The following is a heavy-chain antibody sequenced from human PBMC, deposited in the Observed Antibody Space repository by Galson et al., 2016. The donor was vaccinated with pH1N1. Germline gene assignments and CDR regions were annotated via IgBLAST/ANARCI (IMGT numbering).Heavy chain of an antibody. D-gene: IGHD4-11*01. V-gene: IGHV1-46*01. CDR2: IKPTGGDT. CDR1: GYRFTDYY. J-gene: IGHJ4*02. Sequence: SVKVSCKASGYRFTDYYVHWIRQAPGQGLEWMAIIKPTGGDTTYAQNFQGRVFVTRDTSTSTVYMEVTSLRSEDTAVYYCARAPYSNYHYYYFDFWGQGTLVTVSS. CDR3: ARAPYSNYHYYYFDF.